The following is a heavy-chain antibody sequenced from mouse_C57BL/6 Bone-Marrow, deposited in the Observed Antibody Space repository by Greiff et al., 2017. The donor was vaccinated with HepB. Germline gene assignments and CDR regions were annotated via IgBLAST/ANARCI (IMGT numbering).Heavy chain of an antibody. CDR1: GYTFTSYW. V-gene: IGHV1-69*01. CDR3: ARKGNYFYFDY. Sequence: VQLQQPGAELVMPGASVKLSCKASGYTFTSYWMHWVKQRPGQGLEWIGEIDPSDSYTNYNQKFKGKSTLTVDKSSSTAYMQLSSLTSEDSAVYYCARKGNYFYFDYWGQGTTLTVSS. CDR2: IDPSDSYT. J-gene: IGHJ2*01. D-gene: IGHD2-1*01.